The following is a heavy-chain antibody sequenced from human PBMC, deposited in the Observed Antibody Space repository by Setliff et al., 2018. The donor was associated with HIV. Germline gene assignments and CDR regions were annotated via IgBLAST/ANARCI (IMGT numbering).Heavy chain of an antibody. CDR3: TRPQYFYDIGGSDY. D-gene: IGHD3-22*01. CDR1: GFTFSGSP. CDR2: IKDRTDNYAT. Sequence: GSLRLSCAASGFTFSGSPIHWVRQASGKGLEWLGRIKDRTDNYATAYAASVKGRFTIFRDDSANTAYLQMNSLKIEDTAVYYCTRPQYFYDIGGSDYWGQGTLVTVSS. V-gene: IGHV3-73*01. J-gene: IGHJ4*02.